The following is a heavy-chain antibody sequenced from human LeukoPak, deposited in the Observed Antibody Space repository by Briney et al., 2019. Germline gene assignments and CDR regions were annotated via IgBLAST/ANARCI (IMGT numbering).Heavy chain of an antibody. V-gene: IGHV3-48*03. D-gene: IGHD3-16*01. CDR2: ISSSGSTI. Sequence: GGSLRLSCAASGFTFSSYEMNWVRQAPGKGLEWVSYISSSGSTIYYAASVGGRFTISRDHAKNSLYLQMASLRAEDTAVYFCARGLSVGYWGQGTLVTVSS. J-gene: IGHJ4*02. CDR1: GFTFSSYE. CDR3: ARGLSVGY.